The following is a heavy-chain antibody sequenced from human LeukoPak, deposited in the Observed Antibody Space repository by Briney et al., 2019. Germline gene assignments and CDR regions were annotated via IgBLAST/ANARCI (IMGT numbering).Heavy chain of an antibody. CDR2: INPNSGRT. CDR1: GYSFDDYY. J-gene: IGHJ4*02. D-gene: IGHD3-9*01. Sequence: ASVTVSFKPSGYSFDDYYLHWVRQAPGQGLEWMGWINPNSGRTHYAPKFQGRVTLTTDTSITTAYMELSSLISGDTALYYCARDSSDILTGYYHFWGQGTLVTVSS. CDR3: ARDSSDILTGYYHF. V-gene: IGHV1-2*02.